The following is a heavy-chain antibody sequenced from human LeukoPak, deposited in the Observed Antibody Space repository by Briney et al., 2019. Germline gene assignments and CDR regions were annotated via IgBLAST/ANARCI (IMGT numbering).Heavy chain of an antibody. J-gene: IGHJ4*02. CDR1: GGSFSGYC. D-gene: IGHD5-18*01. Sequence: SETLSLTCAVYGGSFSGYCWSWIRQPPGKGLEWIGEINHSGSTNNNPSLKSRVTISVDTSKNQFSLKLSSVTAADTAVYYCASNSYGFCFDYWGQGTLVTVSS. CDR2: INHSGST. V-gene: IGHV4-34*01. CDR3: ASNSYGFCFDY.